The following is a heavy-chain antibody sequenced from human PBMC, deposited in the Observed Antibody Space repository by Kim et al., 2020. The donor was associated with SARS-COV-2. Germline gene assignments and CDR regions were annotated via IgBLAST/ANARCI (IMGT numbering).Heavy chain of an antibody. Sequence: ASVKVSCKASGYTFTSYGISWVRQAPGQGLEWMGWISAYNGNTNYAQKLQGRVTMTTDTSTSTAYMELRSLRSDDTAVYYCAREGYSSSWYEGYYYYYGMDVWGQGTTVTVYS. CDR2: ISAYNGNT. D-gene: IGHD6-13*01. V-gene: IGHV1-18*01. J-gene: IGHJ6*02. CDR3: AREGYSSSWYEGYYYYYGMDV. CDR1: GYTFTSYG.